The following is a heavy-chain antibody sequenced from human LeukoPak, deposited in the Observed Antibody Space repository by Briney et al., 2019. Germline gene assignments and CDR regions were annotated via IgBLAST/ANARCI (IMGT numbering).Heavy chain of an antibody. Sequence: GGSLRLSCATSGFTVSSNYMSWVRQAPGKGLEWVSVIYDSGTTYYADSVKGRFLIFRDTSKNTVDLQMNSLRVEDTAVYYCAGRRSSGWYAYWGQGTLVTVSS. CDR1: GFTVSSNY. D-gene: IGHD6-19*01. CDR2: IYDSGTT. V-gene: IGHV3-53*01. J-gene: IGHJ4*02. CDR3: AGRRSSGWYAY.